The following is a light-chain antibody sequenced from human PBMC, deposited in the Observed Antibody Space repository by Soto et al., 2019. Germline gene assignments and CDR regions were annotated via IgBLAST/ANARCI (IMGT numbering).Light chain of an antibody. CDR1: RSNIGSHP. Sequence: QSVLTQPPSASGTPGQRVTVSCSGSRSNIGSHPVHWYQQLPGTAPKLLIYGNSNRPSGVPDRFSGSKSGTSASLAITGLQAEDEADFYCQSHDSSLSAYVFGTGTKVTVL. CDR3: QSHDSSLSAYV. J-gene: IGLJ1*01. V-gene: IGLV1-40*01. CDR2: GNS.